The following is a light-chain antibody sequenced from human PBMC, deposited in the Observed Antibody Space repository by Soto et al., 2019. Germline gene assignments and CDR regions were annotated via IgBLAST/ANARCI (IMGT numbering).Light chain of an antibody. CDR1: SSDVGNYNL. V-gene: IGLV2-23*01. J-gene: IGLJ2*01. CDR3: SSYVGSSTLL. Sequence: QSVLTQPASVSGSPGQSITISCTGTSSDVGNYNLVSWYQQHPGKAPKFMIYEGSKRPSGVSNRFSGSKSGNTASLTISGLQAEDEADYYCSSYVGSSTLLFGGGTKVTVL. CDR2: EGS.